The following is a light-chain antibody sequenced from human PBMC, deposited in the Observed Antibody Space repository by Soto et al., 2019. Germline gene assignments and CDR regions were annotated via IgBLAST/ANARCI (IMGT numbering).Light chain of an antibody. CDR3: SSFTNTITRYA. Sequence: QSALTQPASVSGSPGQSITISCTGTCSDVGGYNYVSWFQHHPGKAPKLIIYEVSYRPSGVSARFSGSKSGDTASLTISGLQAEDEADYYCSSFTNTITRYAFGTGTKLTVL. V-gene: IGLV2-14*01. CDR1: CSDVGGYNY. CDR2: EVS. J-gene: IGLJ1*01.